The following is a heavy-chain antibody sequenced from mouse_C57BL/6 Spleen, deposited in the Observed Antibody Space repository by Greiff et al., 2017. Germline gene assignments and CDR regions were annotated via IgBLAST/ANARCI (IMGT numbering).Heavy chain of an antibody. V-gene: IGHV5-9-1*02. J-gene: IGHJ4*01. CDR3: TREGDPYYAMDY. D-gene: IGHD2-13*01. Sequence: EVKVEESGEGLVKPGGSLKLSCAASGFTFSSYAMSWVRQTPEKRLEWVAYISSGGDYIYYADTVKGRFTISRDNARNTLYLQMSSLKSEDTAMYYCTREGDPYYAMDYWGQGTSVTVSS. CDR1: GFTFSSYA. CDR2: ISSGGDYI.